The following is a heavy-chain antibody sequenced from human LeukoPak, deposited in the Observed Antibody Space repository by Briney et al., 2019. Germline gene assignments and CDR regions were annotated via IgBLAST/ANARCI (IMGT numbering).Heavy chain of an antibody. CDR3: AKNTQPLLYPAHFDY. CDR1: GFTFDDYA. V-gene: IGHV3-9*01. J-gene: IGHJ4*02. Sequence: GGSLRLSCAASGFTFDDYAMHWVRQAPGKGLEWVSGISWNSGSIGYADSVKGRFTISRDNAKNSLYLQMNSLRAEDTALYYCAKNTQPLLYPAHFDYWGQGTLVTVSS. D-gene: IGHD2-2*02. CDR2: ISWNSGSI.